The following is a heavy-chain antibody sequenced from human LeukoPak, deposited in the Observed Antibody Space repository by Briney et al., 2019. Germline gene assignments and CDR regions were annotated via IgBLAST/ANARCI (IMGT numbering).Heavy chain of an antibody. CDR1: GGSISSYY. CDR3: ARHIPPKYSSSGWFDP. D-gene: IGHD6-6*01. Sequence: PSETLSLTCTVSGGSISSYYRSWIRQPPGKGLEWIGYIYTSGSTNYNPSLKSRVTISVDTSKNQFSLKLSSVTAADTAVYYCARHIPPKYSSSGWFDPWGQGTLVTVSS. J-gene: IGHJ5*02. V-gene: IGHV4-4*09. CDR2: IYTSGST.